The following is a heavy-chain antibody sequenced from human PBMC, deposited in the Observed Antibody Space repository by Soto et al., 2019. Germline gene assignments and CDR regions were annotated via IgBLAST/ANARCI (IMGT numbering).Heavy chain of an antibody. CDR3: ASPPPDCSSTSCYRAYAFDI. CDR1: GFTVSSNY. J-gene: IGHJ3*02. D-gene: IGHD2-2*01. Sequence: EVQLVESGGGLVQPGGSLRLSCAASGFTVSSNYMSWVRQAPGKGLEWVSVIYSGGSTYYADSVKGRFTISRDNSKNTLYLQMNSLRAEDTALYYCASPPPDCSSTSCYRAYAFDIWGQGTMVTVSS. CDR2: IYSGGST. V-gene: IGHV3-66*01.